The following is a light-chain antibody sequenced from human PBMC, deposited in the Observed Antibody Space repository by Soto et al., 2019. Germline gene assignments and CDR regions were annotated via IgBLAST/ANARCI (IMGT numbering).Light chain of an antibody. CDR1: DSINNW. J-gene: IGKJ1*01. CDR2: DAS. Sequence: DIQMTQSPSTLSASVGDRVTITCRASDSINNWLAWYQQKPGKAPKRLIYDASSLESGVPSRFSGSGSGAEFTLTISSLQPDDFATYYCQQYHEYWFGQGTKVDIK. CDR3: QQYHEYW. V-gene: IGKV1-5*01.